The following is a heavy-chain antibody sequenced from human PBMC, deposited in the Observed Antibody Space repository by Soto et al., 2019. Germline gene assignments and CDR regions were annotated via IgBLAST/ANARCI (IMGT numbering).Heavy chain of an antibody. CDR3: ASYTVTTGGFDY. CDR1: GFTFSDYY. D-gene: IGHD4-17*01. CDR2: ISSSSSYT. J-gene: IGHJ4*02. V-gene: IGHV3-11*03. Sequence: PGGSLRLSCAASGFTFSDYYMSWIRQAPGKGLEWVSYISSSSSYTNYADSVKGRFTISRDNAKNSLYLQMNSLRAEDTAVYYCASYTVTTGGFDYWGQGTLVTVSS.